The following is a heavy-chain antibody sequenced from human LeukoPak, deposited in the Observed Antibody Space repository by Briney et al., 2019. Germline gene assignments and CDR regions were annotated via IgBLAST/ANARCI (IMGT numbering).Heavy chain of an antibody. Sequence: PSETLSLTCAVSGGSISGYYWSWIRQPPGKGLEWIGYIYYSGSTNYNPSLKSRLTISVDTSKNQFSLHLSSVTAADTAVYYCARRYSGYVMTFDPWGQGTLVTVSS. J-gene: IGHJ5*02. CDR2: IYYSGST. CDR1: GGSISGYY. CDR3: ARRYSGYVMTFDP. V-gene: IGHV4-59*12. D-gene: IGHD5-12*01.